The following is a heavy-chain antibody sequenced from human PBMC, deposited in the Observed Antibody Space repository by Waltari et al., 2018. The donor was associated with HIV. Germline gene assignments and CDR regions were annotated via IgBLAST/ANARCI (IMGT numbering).Heavy chain of an antibody. CDR3: AGATWGPVDY. D-gene: IGHD2-15*01. Sequence: QVQLVQSGAEVKKPGSSVKVSCKASGGTFSSYAISWVRQAPGQGRGGMGGIIPIFGTANYGEKFQGRVTITADESTSTAYMELSSLRSEDTAVYYCAGATWGPVDYWGQGTLVTVSS. CDR1: GGTFSSYA. J-gene: IGHJ4*02. CDR2: IIPIFGTA. V-gene: IGHV1-69*12.